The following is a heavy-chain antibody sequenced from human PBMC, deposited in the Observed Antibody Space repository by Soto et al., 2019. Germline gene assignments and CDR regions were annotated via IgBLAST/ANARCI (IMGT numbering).Heavy chain of an antibody. Sequence: SETLSLTCTVSGGSISSYYWSWVRQPPGKGLEWIGYMYYSGSTNYNPSLKSRVTMSVDTSKNQFSLNLDSVTAADTAVYFCARDFAYFDSWGQGTLVTVSS. D-gene: IGHD3-3*01. CDR3: ARDFAYFDS. V-gene: IGHV4-59*01. CDR1: GGSISSYY. CDR2: MYYSGST. J-gene: IGHJ4*02.